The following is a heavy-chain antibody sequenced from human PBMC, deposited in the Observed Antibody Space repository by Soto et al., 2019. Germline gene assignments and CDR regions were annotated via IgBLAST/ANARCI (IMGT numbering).Heavy chain of an antibody. V-gene: IGHV3-23*01. J-gene: IGHJ1*01. CDR3: AKDVHYDIVTGIEYFDH. CDR2: ISGTGRVT. CDR1: GFTFSIYA. Sequence: EVQLLESGGGLVQPGESLKISCAVSGFTFSIYAMSWVRQAPGKGLEWVSGISGTGRVTKYAASVKGRFTISRDNPKNTLSLELKSLRAEDTAVYYFAKDVHYDIVTGIEYFDHWGQGTRVTVSS. D-gene: IGHD3-9*01.